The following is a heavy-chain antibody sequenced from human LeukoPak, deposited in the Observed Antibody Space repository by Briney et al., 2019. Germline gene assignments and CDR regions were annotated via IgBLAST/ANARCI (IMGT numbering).Heavy chain of an antibody. Sequence: GGSLRLSCEASGFTFSNYWMSWVRQAPGKGLEWVANIKHDGSEDHYVDSVRGRFTISRDNAKNSLFLQMNSLRAEDTAVYYCGRGGMGEYTGYDDFWGQGTLITVSS. D-gene: IGHD5-12*01. CDR1: GFTFSNYW. J-gene: IGHJ4*02. CDR3: GRGGMGEYTGYDDF. CDR2: IKHDGSED. V-gene: IGHV3-7*01.